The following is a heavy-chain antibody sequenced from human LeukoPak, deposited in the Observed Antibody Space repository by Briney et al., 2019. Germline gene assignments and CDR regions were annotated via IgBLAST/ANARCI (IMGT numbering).Heavy chain of an antibody. D-gene: IGHD2-2*01. V-gene: IGHV1-2*02. J-gene: IGHJ3*02. Sequence: ASVKVSCKASGYTFTGYYMHWMRQAPGQGLEWMGWMNPNSGGTNYAQKFQGRVTMTRDTSISAAYMELSRLRSDDTAVYYCAREPLSRDIVVVPAEHAFDIWGQGTMVTVSS. CDR2: MNPNSGGT. CDR3: AREPLSRDIVVVPAEHAFDI. CDR1: GYTFTGYY.